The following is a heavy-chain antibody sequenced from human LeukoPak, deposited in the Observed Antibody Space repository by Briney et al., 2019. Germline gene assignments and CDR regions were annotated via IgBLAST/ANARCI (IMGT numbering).Heavy chain of an antibody. CDR3: ASPTVEYSSSYGRADYYYYMDV. CDR2: INPNSGGT. Sequence: GASVKVSCKASGYTFTGYYMHWVRQAPGQGLEWMGWINPNSGGTNYAQKFQGRVTMTRDTSISTAYMELSRLRSDDTAVYYCASPTVEYSSSYGRADYYYYMDVWGKGTTVTVSS. CDR1: GYTFTGYY. V-gene: IGHV1-2*02. D-gene: IGHD6-6*01. J-gene: IGHJ6*03.